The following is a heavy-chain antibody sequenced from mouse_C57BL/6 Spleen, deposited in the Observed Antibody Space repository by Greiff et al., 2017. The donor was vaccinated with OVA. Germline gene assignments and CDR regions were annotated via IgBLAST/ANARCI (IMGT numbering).Heavy chain of an antibody. D-gene: IGHD2-1*01. CDR1: GFTFSDYY. J-gene: IGHJ4*01. V-gene: IGHV5-16*01. Sequence: EVKVVESEGGLVQPGSSMKLSCTASGFTFSDYYMAWVRQVPEKGLEWVANINYDGSSTYYLDSLKSRFIISRDNAKNILYLQMSSLKSEDTATYYCARESYGNYAMDYWGQGTSVTVSS. CDR2: INYDGSST. CDR3: ARESYGNYAMDY.